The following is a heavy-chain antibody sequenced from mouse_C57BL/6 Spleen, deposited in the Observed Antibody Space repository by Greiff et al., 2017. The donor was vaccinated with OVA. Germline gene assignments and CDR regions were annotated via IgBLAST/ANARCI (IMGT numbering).Heavy chain of an antibody. Sequence: QVQLKQPGAELVKPGASVKMSCKASGYTFTSYWITWVKQRPGQGLEWIGDIYPGSGSTNYNEKFKSKATLTVDTSSSTAYMQLSSLTSEDSAVYYCAREEWITTVVDYWGQGTTLTVSS. J-gene: IGHJ2*01. CDR3: AREEWITTVVDY. V-gene: IGHV1-55*01. CDR1: GYTFTSYW. CDR2: IYPGSGST. D-gene: IGHD1-1*01.